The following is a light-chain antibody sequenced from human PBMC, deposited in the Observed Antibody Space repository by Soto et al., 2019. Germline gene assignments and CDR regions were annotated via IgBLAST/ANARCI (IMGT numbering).Light chain of an antibody. CDR1: QDVHTF. Sequence: DLQMTQSPSSLSASVGDRVTITCQASQDVHTFLNWYQQKPGKAPVLLFWDVSDLETGFPSRFSGSGSQTHFTLTIRGLQPEDTASYYCQQYEIPPLTFGGGTKVEIK. CDR3: QQYEIPPLT. J-gene: IGKJ4*01. CDR2: DVS. V-gene: IGKV1-33*01.